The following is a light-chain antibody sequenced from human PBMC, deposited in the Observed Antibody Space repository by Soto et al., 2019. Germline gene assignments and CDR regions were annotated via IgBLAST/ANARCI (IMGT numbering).Light chain of an antibody. J-gene: IGKJ1*01. CDR1: QTVSSSF. Sequence: EIVLTQSPGTLSLSPGEGATLSCRASQTVSSSFLAWYQQKAGQAPRLLIYGASSRATGIPHRFSGSGSGTDFTLTITRLETEDFAVYYCQQYGSSPGTFGQGTKVEIK. CDR3: QQYGSSPGT. V-gene: IGKV3-20*01. CDR2: GAS.